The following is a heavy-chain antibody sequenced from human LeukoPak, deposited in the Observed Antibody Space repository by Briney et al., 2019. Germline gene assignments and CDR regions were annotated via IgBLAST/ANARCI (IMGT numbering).Heavy chain of an antibody. J-gene: IGHJ4*02. V-gene: IGHV3-33*08. Sequence: TGRSLRLSCAASGFTFSSYGMHWVRQAPGKGLEWVAVIWYDGSNKYYADSVKGRFTISKDNSKNTLYLQMNSLGAEDTAVYYCARDLGYCSGGSCYPRGFDYWGQGTLVTVSS. CDR1: GFTFSSYG. D-gene: IGHD2-15*01. CDR3: ARDLGYCSGGSCYPRGFDY. CDR2: IWYDGSNK.